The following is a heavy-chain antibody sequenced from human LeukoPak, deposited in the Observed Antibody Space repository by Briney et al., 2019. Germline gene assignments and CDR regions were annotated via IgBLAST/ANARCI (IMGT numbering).Heavy chain of an antibody. CDR3: ASLWAHTAMATGY. Sequence: PSETLSLTCAVSGYSLSSGYYWGLSRQPPAKGPEWIGSLYHSGSSYYNPSLRRRVTISVDPSKNQSSLKLSSVTAADTAVYYFASLWAHTAMATGYWGQGTLVTVSS. J-gene: IGHJ4*02. D-gene: IGHD5-18*01. CDR2: LYHSGSS. V-gene: IGHV4-38-2*01. CDR1: GYSLSSGYY.